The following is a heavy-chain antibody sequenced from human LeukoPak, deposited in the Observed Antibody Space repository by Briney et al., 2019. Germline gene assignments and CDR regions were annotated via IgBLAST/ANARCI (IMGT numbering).Heavy chain of an antibody. V-gene: IGHV3-21*01. J-gene: IGHJ4*02. CDR1: GFTFSSYS. CDR3: ARSYHYYDSSGYLGS. Sequence: PGGSLRLSCAASGFTFSSYSMNWVRQAPGKGLEWVSSISSSSSYIYYADSVKGRFTISRDNAKNSLYLQMNSLRAEDTAVYYCARSYHYYDSSGYLGSWGQGTLVTVSS. D-gene: IGHD3-22*01. CDR2: ISSSSSYI.